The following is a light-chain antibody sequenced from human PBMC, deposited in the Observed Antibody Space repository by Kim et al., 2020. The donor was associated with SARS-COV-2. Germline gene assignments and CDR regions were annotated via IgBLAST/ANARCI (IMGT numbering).Light chain of an antibody. CDR2: EDN. CDR1: GGSIARNY. Sequence: GKTVTIACPRSGGSIARNYVQWYQQSTGSSPTTVIYEDNQRPSGVPDRFSGSIDSSANSASLTISGLKTEDEADYYCQSYDSSNAVFGGGTQLTVL. CDR3: QSYDSSNAV. J-gene: IGLJ7*01. V-gene: IGLV6-57*01.